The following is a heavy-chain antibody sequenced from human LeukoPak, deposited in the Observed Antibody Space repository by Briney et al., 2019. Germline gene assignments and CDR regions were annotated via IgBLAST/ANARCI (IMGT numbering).Heavy chain of an antibody. CDR1: GYTFTGYY. J-gene: IGHJ5*02. Sequence: ASVKDSCKASGYTFTGYYMHWVRQAPGQGLEWMGWINPNSGGTNYAQKFQGRVTMTRDTSISTAYMELSRLRSDDTAVYYCAGSGSYSSWFDPWGQGTLVTVSS. V-gene: IGHV1-2*02. CDR2: INPNSGGT. CDR3: AGSGSYSSWFDP. D-gene: IGHD1-26*01.